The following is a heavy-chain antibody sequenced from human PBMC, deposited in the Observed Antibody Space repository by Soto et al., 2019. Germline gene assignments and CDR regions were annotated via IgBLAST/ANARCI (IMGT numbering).Heavy chain of an antibody. D-gene: IGHD6-19*01. CDR2: IIGSGDST. CDR3: AKERSSGWSFDY. CDR1: GFTFSTYA. Sequence: SGGSLRLSCAASGFTFSTYAMNWVRQAPGKGLEWVSGIIGSGDSTYYADSVKGRFTVSRDNSKNTLYLQMNSLRAEDTAVFYCAKERSSGWSFDYWGQGTLVTVSS. V-gene: IGHV3-23*01. J-gene: IGHJ4*02.